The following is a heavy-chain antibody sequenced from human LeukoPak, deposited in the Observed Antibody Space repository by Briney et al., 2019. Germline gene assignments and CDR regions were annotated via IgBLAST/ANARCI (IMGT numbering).Heavy chain of an antibody. Sequence: SETLSLICTVSGASISSYVWSWIRQPPGKGLEWIGYIYYSGSTNSNPSLKSRVTILVDTSKNQFSLRLNSVTAADTAVYYCARVVGHDYYMDVWGKGTTVTVSS. CDR1: GASISSYV. J-gene: IGHJ6*03. CDR3: ARVVGHDYYMDV. CDR2: IYYSGST. D-gene: IGHD2-15*01. V-gene: IGHV4-59*01.